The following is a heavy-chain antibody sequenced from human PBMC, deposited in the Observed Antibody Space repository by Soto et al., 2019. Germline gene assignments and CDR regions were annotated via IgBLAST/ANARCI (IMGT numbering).Heavy chain of an antibody. Sequence: GGSLRLSCAASGFTFSSYSMNWVRQAPGKGLEWVSSISSSSSYIYYADSVKGRFTISRDNAKNSLYLQMNSLRAEDTVVYYCARDIRPLAYCGGDCYPDHNWFDPWGQGTLVTVSS. CDR1: GFTFSSYS. V-gene: IGHV3-21*01. CDR3: ARDIRPLAYCGGDCYPDHNWFDP. D-gene: IGHD2-21*02. J-gene: IGHJ5*02. CDR2: ISSSSSYI.